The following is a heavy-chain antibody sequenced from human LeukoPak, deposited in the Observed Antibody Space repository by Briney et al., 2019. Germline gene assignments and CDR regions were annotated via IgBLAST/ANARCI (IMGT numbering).Heavy chain of an antibody. V-gene: IGHV6-1*01. Sequence: PSQTLSLTCAISGDGVSSNSAAWNWIRQSPSRGLEWLGRTYYRSKWYNDYAVSVKSRITINPDTSKNQFSLQLNSVTPEDTAVYYCARVVGPTGTNEGWYFDLWGRGTLVTVSS. D-gene: IGHD1-7*01. CDR1: GDGVSSNSAA. CDR3: ARVVGPTGTNEGWYFDL. CDR2: TYYRSKWYN. J-gene: IGHJ2*01.